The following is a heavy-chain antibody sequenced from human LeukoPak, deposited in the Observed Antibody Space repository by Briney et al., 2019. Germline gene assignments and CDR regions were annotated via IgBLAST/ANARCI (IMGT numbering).Heavy chain of an antibody. J-gene: IGHJ1*01. D-gene: IGHD6-6*01. CDR3: ARDRVIGQLEGATYFQH. CDR1: GGSISSGGYY. V-gene: IGHV4-30-2*01. CDR2: IYHSGST. Sequence: SETLSLTCTVSGGSISSGGYYWSWIRQPPGKGLEWIGYIYHSGSTYYNPSLKSRVTISVDRSKNQFSLKLSSVTAADTAVYYCARDRVIGQLEGATYFQHWGQGTLVTVSS.